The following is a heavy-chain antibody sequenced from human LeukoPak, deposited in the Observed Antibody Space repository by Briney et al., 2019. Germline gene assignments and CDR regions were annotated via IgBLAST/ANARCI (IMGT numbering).Heavy chain of an antibody. J-gene: IGHJ5*02. CDR2: INPSGGST. D-gene: IGHD1-14*01. CDR3: ARVQIPDTGFDP. CDR1: GYTFTGYY. V-gene: IGHV1-46*01. Sequence: ASVKVSCKASGYTFTGYYMHWVRQAPGQGLEWMGIINPSGGSTSYAQKFQGRVTMTRDMSTSTVYMELSSLRSEDTAVYYCARVQIPDTGFDPWGQGTLVTVSS.